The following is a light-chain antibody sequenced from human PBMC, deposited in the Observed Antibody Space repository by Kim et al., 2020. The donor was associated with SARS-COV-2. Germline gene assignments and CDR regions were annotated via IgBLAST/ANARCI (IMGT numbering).Light chain of an antibody. V-gene: IGKV4-1*01. CDR2: WAS. J-gene: IGKJ2*01. CDR3: QQYYNSPYT. Sequence: RATINCKSSQSVRNSSNNKNYLTWYQQKPGQPPKLLIYWASTRESGVPDRFSGSGSGTDFTLTISSLQAEDVAVYYCQQYYNSPYTFGQGTKLEI. CDR1: QSVRNSSNNKNY.